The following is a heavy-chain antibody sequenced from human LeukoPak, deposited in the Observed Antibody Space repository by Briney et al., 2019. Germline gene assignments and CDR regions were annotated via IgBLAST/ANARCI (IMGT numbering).Heavy chain of an antibody. CDR2: IYHSGST. CDR1: GYSISSSYY. D-gene: IGHD3-9*01. V-gene: IGHV4-38-2*02. CDR3: ESPFSLTGYYKGPYNWFDP. J-gene: IGHJ5*02. Sequence: PSETLSLTCTVSGYSISSSYYWGWIRQPPGKGLEWIGSIYHSGSTYYNPSLKSRVTISVDTSKNQFSLKLSSVTAADTAVYYCESPFSLTGYYKGPYNWFDPWGQGTLVTVSS.